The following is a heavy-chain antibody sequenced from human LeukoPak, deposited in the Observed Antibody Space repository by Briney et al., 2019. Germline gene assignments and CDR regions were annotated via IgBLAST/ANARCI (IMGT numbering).Heavy chain of an antibody. Sequence: PSETLSLTCTVSGGSVSSGSYYWTWIRQPPGKGLEWIGYIYYSGSTKYNPSLKSRVTFSVDTSKNRFSLELSSVTAADTAVYYCAKWKYSNSGIDDYWGQGTLVTVSS. D-gene: IGHD6-6*01. CDR2: IYYSGST. CDR3: AKWKYSNSGIDDY. CDR1: GGSVSSGSYY. J-gene: IGHJ4*02. V-gene: IGHV4-61*01.